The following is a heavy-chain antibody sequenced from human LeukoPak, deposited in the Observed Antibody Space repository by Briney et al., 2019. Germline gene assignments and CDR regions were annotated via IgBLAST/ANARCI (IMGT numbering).Heavy chain of an antibody. CDR2: IYRSGST. D-gene: IGHD4-23*01. CDR3: ARITVVTH. J-gene: IGHJ4*02. V-gene: IGHV4-38-2*02. Sequence: SETLSLTCTVSGYSISSGYYWGWIRQPPGKGLEWIGSIYRSGSTYYNPSLKSRVTISVDTSKNQFSLKLSSVTAADTAVYYCARITVVTHWGQGTLVTVSS. CDR1: GYSISSGYY.